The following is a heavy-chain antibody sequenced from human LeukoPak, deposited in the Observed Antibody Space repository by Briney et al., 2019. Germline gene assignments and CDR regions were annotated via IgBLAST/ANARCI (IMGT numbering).Heavy chain of an antibody. V-gene: IGHV1-8*01. Sequence: ASVKVSCKASGYTFTSYDINWVRQATGQGLEWMGWMNPNSGNTGYAQKFQGRVTMTRNTSISTAYMELSSLRSEDTAVYYCARLHTTFCYYYMDVWGKGTTVTISS. CDR2: MNPNSGNT. J-gene: IGHJ6*03. CDR3: ARLHTTFCYYYMDV. CDR1: GYTFTSYD. D-gene: IGHD2/OR15-2a*01.